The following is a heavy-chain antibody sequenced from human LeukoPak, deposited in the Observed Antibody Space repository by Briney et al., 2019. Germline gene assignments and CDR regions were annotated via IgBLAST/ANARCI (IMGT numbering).Heavy chain of an antibody. Sequence: GGSLRLSCTASGFTFGDYAMSWFRQAPGKGLEWVGFIRSKAYGGTTEYAASVKGRFTISRDDPKSIAYLQMNSLKTEDTAVYYCTRDPILTGYYDYWGQGTLVTVSS. CDR3: TRDPILTGYYDY. CDR2: IRSKAYGGTT. V-gene: IGHV3-49*03. D-gene: IGHD3-9*01. J-gene: IGHJ4*02. CDR1: GFTFGDYA.